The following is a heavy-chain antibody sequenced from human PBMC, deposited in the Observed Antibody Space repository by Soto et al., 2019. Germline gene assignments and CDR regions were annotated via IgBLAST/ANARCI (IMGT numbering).Heavy chain of an antibody. CDR1: GYTLTELS. CDR3: ATVSPEYSSSWPLDY. CDR2: FDPEDGET. V-gene: IGHV1-24*01. J-gene: IGHJ4*02. Sequence: QVQLVQSGAEVKKPGASVKVSCKVSGYTLTELSMHWVRQAPGKGLEWMGGFDPEDGETIYAQKFQGRVTMTEETSTDTAYMELSSLRSEDTAVYYCATVSPEYSSSWPLDYWGQGTLVTVSS. D-gene: IGHD6-13*01.